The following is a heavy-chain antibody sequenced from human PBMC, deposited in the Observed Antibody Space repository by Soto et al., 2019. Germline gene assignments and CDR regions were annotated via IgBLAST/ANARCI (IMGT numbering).Heavy chain of an antibody. CDR2: ISGSGGST. CDR1: GFTFSSYA. CDR3: ARRGSGSYYDY. J-gene: IGHJ4*02. Sequence: EVQLLESGGGLVQPGGSLRLSCAASGFTFSSYAMNWVRQAPGKGLEWVSVISGSGGSTYYADSVKGRFTISRDNSKNTLYLQMNSLIAEDTAVYYCARRGSGSYYDYWGQGTLVTVSS. D-gene: IGHD1-26*01. V-gene: IGHV3-23*01.